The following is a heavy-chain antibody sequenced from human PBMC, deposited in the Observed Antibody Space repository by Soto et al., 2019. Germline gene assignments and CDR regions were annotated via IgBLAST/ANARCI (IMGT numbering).Heavy chain of an antibody. CDR2: IYYSGGT. D-gene: IGHD4-17*01. CDR3: ARQGNDYGDYSVDY. V-gene: IGHV4-39*01. Sequence: QLQLQESGPGLVKPSETLSLTCTVSGGSISSSSYYWGWIRQPPGKGLDWIGSIYYSGGTYYNPSLRRRVTISVDTSKNLFSLKLSSVTAADTAVYYCARQGNDYGDYSVDYWGQGTLVTVSS. J-gene: IGHJ4*02. CDR1: GGSISSSSYY.